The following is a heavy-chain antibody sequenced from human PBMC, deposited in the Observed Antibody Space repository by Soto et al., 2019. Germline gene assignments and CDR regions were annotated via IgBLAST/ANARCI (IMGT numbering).Heavy chain of an antibody. Sequence: GGYLRLSCAASGFTFSNYAMTWVRQAPGRVLEWVTAIGGDGGTYYTDSMKGRFTISRDNSRNTLFLEMHSLRVEDTAVYYCAKRSFSCCICRRPYFDFWGRGTLVTVSS. J-gene: IGHJ4*02. CDR1: GFTFSNYA. D-gene: IGHD1-1*01. V-gene: IGHV3-23*01. CDR3: AKRSFSCCICRRPYFDF. CDR2: IGGDGGT.